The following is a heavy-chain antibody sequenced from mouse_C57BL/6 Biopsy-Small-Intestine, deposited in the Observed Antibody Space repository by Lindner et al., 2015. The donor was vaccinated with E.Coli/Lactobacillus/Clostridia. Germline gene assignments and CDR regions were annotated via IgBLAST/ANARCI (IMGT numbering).Heavy chain of an antibody. CDR1: GFSLASYG. D-gene: IGHD2-3*01. J-gene: IGHJ2*01. Sequence: VQLQESGPGLMAPSQSLSITCTVSGFSLASYGVHWVRQPPGKGLEWLVVIWGDGKTTYNSALKSRLSISKDNSKSQVFLKMNSLQTDDTATYYCARQDGYYVFDYWGQGTTLTVSS. V-gene: IGHV2-6-1*01. CDR2: IWGDGKT. CDR3: ARQDGYYVFDY.